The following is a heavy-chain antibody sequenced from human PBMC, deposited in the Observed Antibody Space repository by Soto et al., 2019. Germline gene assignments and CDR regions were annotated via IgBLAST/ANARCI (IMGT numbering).Heavy chain of an antibody. CDR2: IIPIFGTA. CDR3: AREGVVLVPAAIPLNPRYYYYGMDV. Sequence: SVKVSCKASGGTFSSYAISWVRQAPGQGLEWMGGIIPIFGTANYAQKFQGRVTITADESTSTAYMELSSLRSEDTAVYYCAREGVVLVPAAIPLNPRYYYYGMDVWGQGTTVTVSS. D-gene: IGHD2-2*01. J-gene: IGHJ6*02. CDR1: GGTFSSYA. V-gene: IGHV1-69*13.